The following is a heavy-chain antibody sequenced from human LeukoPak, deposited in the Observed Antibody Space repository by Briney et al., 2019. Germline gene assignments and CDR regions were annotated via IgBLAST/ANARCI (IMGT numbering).Heavy chain of an antibody. J-gene: IGHJ6*02. D-gene: IGHD3-10*01. CDR3: ARVVGSGSDYYYYYGMDV. CDR2: INPSGGST. Sequence: ASVKVSCKASGYTFTSYYMHWVRQAPGQGLEWMGLINPSGGSTSYAQKFQGRVTMTRDTSTSTVYMELSSLRSEDTAVYYCARVVGSGSDYYYYYGMDVWGQGTTVAVSS. CDR1: GYTFTSYY. V-gene: IGHV1-46*01.